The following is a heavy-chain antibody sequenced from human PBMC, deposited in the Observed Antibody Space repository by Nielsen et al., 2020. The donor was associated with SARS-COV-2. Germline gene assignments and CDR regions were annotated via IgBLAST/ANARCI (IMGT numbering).Heavy chain of an antibody. CDR3: AREITMVRGTNHYYYYYGMDV. D-gene: IGHD3-10*01. V-gene: IGHV3-11*06. J-gene: IGHJ6*02. CDR2: ISSSSSYT. Sequence: RQAPGKGLEWVSYISSSSSYTNYADSVKGRFTISRDNAKNSLYLQMNSPRAEDTAVYYCAREITMVRGTNHYYYYYGMDVWGQGTTVTVFS.